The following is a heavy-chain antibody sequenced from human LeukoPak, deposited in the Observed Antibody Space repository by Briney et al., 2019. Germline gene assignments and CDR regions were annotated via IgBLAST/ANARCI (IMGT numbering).Heavy chain of an antibody. D-gene: IGHD6-19*01. Sequence: PSQTPSLTCTVSGGSISSGDYYWSWIRQPPGKGLEWVGYIYYSGSTYYNPSLKSRVTISVDTSKNQFSLKLSSVTAADTAVYYCARRDNSGIYYYYYYMDVWGKGTTVTVSS. V-gene: IGHV4-30-4*08. CDR3: ARRDNSGIYYYYYYMDV. CDR2: IYYSGST. CDR1: GGSISSGDYY. J-gene: IGHJ6*03.